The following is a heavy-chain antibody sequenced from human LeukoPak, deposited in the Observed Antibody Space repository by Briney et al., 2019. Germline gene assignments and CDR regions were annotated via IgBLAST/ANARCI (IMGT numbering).Heavy chain of an antibody. V-gene: IGHV4-59*01. D-gene: IGHD2-8*01. CDR2: IYYSGST. CDR3: ARAVGYCTNGVCPYYYYYYYMDV. Sequence: SETLSLTCTVSGGSISSYYWSWIRQPPGKGLEWIGYIYYSGSTNYNPSLKSRVTISVDTSKNQFSLKLSSVTAADTAVYYCARAVGYCTNGVCPYYYYYYYMDVWGKGTTVTVSS. CDR1: GGSISSYY. J-gene: IGHJ6*03.